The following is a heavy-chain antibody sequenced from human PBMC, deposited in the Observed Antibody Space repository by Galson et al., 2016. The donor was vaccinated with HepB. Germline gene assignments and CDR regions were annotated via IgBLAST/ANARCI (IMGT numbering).Heavy chain of an antibody. J-gene: IGHJ3*02. V-gene: IGHV3-7*01. Sequence: SLRLSCAASGFTLSRNWMTWVRQAPGKGLEWVANIKQDGIEKYHADSVRGRFTISRDNTKNSLYLQMSDLRAEDTAVYYCVRDSGLCSGGSCYGDAFDIWGQGTTVTVSS. D-gene: IGHD2-15*01. CDR2: IKQDGIEK. CDR3: VRDSGLCSGGSCYGDAFDI. CDR1: GFTLSRNW.